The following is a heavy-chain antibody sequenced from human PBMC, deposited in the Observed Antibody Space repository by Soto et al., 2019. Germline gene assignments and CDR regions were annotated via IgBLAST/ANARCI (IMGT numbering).Heavy chain of an antibody. V-gene: IGHV2-5*02. CDR2: IYWEDTK. D-gene: IGHD2-2*02. Sequence: QITLKESGPMLVKLTQTLTLTCTFSGFSLSTSGVGVGWIRQPPGKALEWLALIYWEDTKHYSPSLESRPIIPKHPSKNRVVLTRTKVDLLCESLYSGLHKGGGDRILDYWGQGTLLTVSS. CDR3: LHKGGGDRILDY. J-gene: IGHJ4*02. CDR1: GFSLSTSGVG.